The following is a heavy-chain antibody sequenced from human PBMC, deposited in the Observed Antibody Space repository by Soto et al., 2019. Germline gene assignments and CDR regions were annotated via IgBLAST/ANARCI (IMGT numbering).Heavy chain of an antibody. CDR1: GGSFSGYY. V-gene: IGHV4-34*01. Sequence: ASETLSLTCAVYGGSFSGYYWSWIRQPPGKGLEWIGEINHSGSTNYNPSLKSRVTISVDTSKNQFSLKLSSVTAADTAVYYCARGRHYYFDYWGQGTLVTVSS. CDR3: ARGRHYYFDY. CDR2: INHSGST. J-gene: IGHJ4*02.